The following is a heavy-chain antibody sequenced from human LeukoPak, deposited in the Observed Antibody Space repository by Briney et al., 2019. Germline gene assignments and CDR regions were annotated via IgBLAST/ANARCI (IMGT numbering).Heavy chain of an antibody. Sequence: SVKVSCKASGYTFTGYYMHWVRQVPGQGPEWMGGIIPIFATPKYAQNFQDRVTIIADKSTNTGYMELNSLRFEDTAVYYCARYPAEVPAAMPSWFDPWGPGTLVIVSS. D-gene: IGHD2-2*01. V-gene: IGHV1-69*06. CDR3: ARYPAEVPAAMPSWFDP. J-gene: IGHJ5*02. CDR1: GYTFTGYY. CDR2: IIPIFATP.